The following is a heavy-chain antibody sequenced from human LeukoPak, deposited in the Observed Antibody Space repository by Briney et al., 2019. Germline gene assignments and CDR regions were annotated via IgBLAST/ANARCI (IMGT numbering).Heavy chain of an antibody. CDR1: GYTFTSYG. CDR2: ISAYNGNT. D-gene: IGHD3-10*01. CDR3: ARRGRGSGRHAFDI. J-gene: IGHJ3*02. Sequence: ASVKVSCKASGYTFTSYGISRVRQAPGQGLEWMGWISAYNGNTNYAQKLQGRVTMTTDTSTSTAYMELRSLRSDDTAVYYCARRGRGSGRHAFDIWGQGTMVTVSS. V-gene: IGHV1-18*01.